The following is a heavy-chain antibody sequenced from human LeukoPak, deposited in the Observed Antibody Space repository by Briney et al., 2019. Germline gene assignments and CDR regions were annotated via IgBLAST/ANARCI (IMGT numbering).Heavy chain of an antibody. D-gene: IGHD3-16*01. CDR2: IGTAGDT. CDR1: GFTFTTYD. CDR3: ARENDVGYDYVGAFDI. Sequence: GGSLRLSCAACGFTFTTYDIHWVRQTTGRGLEWVSPIGTAGDTYYPGSVKGQFTISRENAKNSWYLQMNSLRAGDTAVSYCARENDVGYDYVGAFDIWGQGTMVTVSS. J-gene: IGHJ3*02. V-gene: IGHV3-13*03.